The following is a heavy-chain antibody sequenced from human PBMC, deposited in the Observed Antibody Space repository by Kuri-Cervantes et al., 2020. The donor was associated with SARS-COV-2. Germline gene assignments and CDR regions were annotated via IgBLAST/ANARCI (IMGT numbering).Heavy chain of an antibody. CDR2: INPNSGGT. J-gene: IGHJ6*03. V-gene: IGHV1-2*02. D-gene: IGHD6-13*01. CDR1: GYTFTGYY. CDR3: AGDSSSWYGSYYYYMDV. Sequence: ASVKVSCKASGYTFTGYYMHWVRQAPGQGLEWMGWINPNSGGTNYAQKFQGRVTMTRDTSISTAYMELSSLRSEDTAVYYCAGDSSSWYGSYYYYMDVWGKGTTVTVSS.